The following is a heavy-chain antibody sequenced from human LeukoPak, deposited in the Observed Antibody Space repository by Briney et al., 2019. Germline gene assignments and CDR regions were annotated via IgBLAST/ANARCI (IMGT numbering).Heavy chain of an antibody. CDR2: TYYRSKWHN. V-gene: IGHV6-1*01. CDR1: GDSVSSNSAV. Sequence: SQTLSLTCTISGDSVSSNSAVWNWIRQSPSRGLEWLGRTYYRSKWHNEYAESVKSRISINSDTSKNQFSLQLNSVTPEDTAEYYCAGTTDYSSFLAYWGQGTLVTVSS. D-gene: IGHD4-11*01. J-gene: IGHJ4*02. CDR3: AGTTDYSSFLAY.